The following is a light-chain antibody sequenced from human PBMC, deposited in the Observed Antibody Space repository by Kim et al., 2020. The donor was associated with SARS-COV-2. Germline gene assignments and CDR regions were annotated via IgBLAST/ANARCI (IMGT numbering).Light chain of an antibody. CDR2: AAS. J-gene: IGKJ1*01. CDR1: QDISSH. CDR3: HQLDGYPPWA. V-gene: IGKV1-9*01. Sequence: GDRVTITCRASQDISSHLAWYQQTPGRAPKLLIYAASTLQSGVPSRFSGSGSGTDFTPTISSLQPEDFATYFCHQLDGYPPWAFGQGTKV.